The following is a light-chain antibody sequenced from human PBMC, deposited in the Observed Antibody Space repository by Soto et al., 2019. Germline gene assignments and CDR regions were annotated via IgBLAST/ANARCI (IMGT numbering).Light chain of an antibody. CDR2: DVS. CDR1: SRDVGGYNY. J-gene: IGLJ2*01. V-gene: IGLV2-14*01. Sequence: QSALTHPASVSGSPGQSITISCTGTSRDVGGYNYVSWYQQHPGKAPKLMIYDVSNRPSGVSNRFSGSKSGNTASLTISGRPDDDEGGYYCSSYASSSTLVFGGGTKLTVL. CDR3: SSYASSSTLV.